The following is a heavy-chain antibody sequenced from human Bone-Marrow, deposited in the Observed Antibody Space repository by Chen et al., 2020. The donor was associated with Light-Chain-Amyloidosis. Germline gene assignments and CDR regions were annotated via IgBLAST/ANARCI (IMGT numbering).Heavy chain of an antibody. J-gene: IGHJ5*02. Sequence: EVQLVEAGGGLIPPGGSLRLSCAASGFTVSSNYMSWVRQAPGKGLEWVSVIYSGGSTYYADSVKGRFTISRDNSKNTLYLQMNSLRAEDTAVYYCARQTTVTVWFDPWGQGTLVTVSS. CDR1: GFTVSSNY. CDR2: IYSGGST. D-gene: IGHD4-17*01. V-gene: IGHV3-53*01. CDR3: ARQTTVTVWFDP.